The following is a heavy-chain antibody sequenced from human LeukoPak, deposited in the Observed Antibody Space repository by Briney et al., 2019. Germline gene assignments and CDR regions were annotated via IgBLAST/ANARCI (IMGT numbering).Heavy chain of an antibody. D-gene: IGHD3-3*01. CDR1: GFTVSSNY. CDR3: ARAVRDDFWSKGYFDY. CDR2: IYSGGST. J-gene: IGHJ4*02. V-gene: IGHV3-53*01. Sequence: PGGSLRLSCAASGFTVSSNYMSWVRQAPGKGLEWVSVIYSGGSTYYADSVKGRSTISRDNSKNTLYLQMNSRRAEGTAVYYCARAVRDDFWSKGYFDYWGQGALVTVSS.